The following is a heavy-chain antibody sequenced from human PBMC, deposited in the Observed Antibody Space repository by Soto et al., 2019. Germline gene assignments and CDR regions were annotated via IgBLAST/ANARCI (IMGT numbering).Heavy chain of an antibody. D-gene: IGHD2-15*01. CDR1: GFTFSSYA. V-gene: IGHV3-30-3*01. J-gene: IGHJ3*02. Sequence: GGSLRLSCAASGFTFSSYAMHWVRQAPGKGLEWVAVISYDGSNKYYADSVKGRFTISRDNSKNTLYLQMNSLRAEDTAVFYCVRLVVAASYAFDIWGQGTMVTVSS. CDR2: ISYDGSNK. CDR3: VRLVVAASYAFDI.